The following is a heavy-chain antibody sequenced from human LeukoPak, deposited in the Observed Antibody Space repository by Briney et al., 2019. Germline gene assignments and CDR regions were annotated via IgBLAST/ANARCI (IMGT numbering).Heavy chain of an antibody. CDR3: AREAAGTGGLDV. CDR2: INPSGDTT. V-gene: IGHV1-46*01. J-gene: IGHJ6*04. CDR1: GYIFTTYN. D-gene: IGHD6-13*01. Sequence: TSVKVSCKASGYIFTTYNMYWVRQPPGQGLEGMGIINPSGDTTSYAQKFQGRVTMTRDTSTSTVYVELSSLRSEDTAVYYCAREAAGTGGLDVWGKGTTVTVSS.